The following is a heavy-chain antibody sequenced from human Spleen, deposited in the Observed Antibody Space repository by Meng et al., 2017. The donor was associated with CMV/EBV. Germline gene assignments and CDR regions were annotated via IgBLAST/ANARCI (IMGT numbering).Heavy chain of an antibody. D-gene: IGHD3-22*01. V-gene: IGHV3-7*01. CDR2: IKEDGSEK. CDR1: GFTFSNYW. Sequence: GESLKISCAASGFTFSNYWMTWVRQAPGRGLEWVANIKEDGSEKYYVDSVKGRFTISRDNAKNSLYLQMNSLRADDTAVYYCAKDLGGYFYGMDVWGQGTTVTVSS. CDR3: AKDLGGYFYGMDV. J-gene: IGHJ6*02.